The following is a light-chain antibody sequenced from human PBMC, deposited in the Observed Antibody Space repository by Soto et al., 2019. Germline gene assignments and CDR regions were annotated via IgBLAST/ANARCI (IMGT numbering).Light chain of an antibody. J-gene: IGLJ3*02. CDR2: EVS. CDR3: SSYTSRSTV. Sequence: QSALTHPASVSGSPGQSITISCTGTSSDVGGYNYVSWYQQHPGKAPKLMIYEVSNRPSGVSNRFSGSKSGNTASLTISGLQAEDEADYYCSSYTSRSTVFGGGTKLTVL. V-gene: IGLV2-14*01. CDR1: SSDVGGYNY.